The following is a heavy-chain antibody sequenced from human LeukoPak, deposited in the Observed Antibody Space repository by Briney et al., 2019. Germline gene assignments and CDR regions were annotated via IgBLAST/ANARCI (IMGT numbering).Heavy chain of an antibody. CDR3: AKDRDSSGSPADWFDP. D-gene: IGHD6-19*01. CDR2: TSGSGGST. V-gene: IGHV3-23*01. Sequence: PGGSLRLSCAASGFTFNNYAMSWVRQAPGKGLEWVSSTSGSGGSTYYADSVKGRFTISRDNPKNTLCLQMNSLRAEDTAVYYCAKDRDSSGSPADWFDPWGQGTLVTVSS. CDR1: GFTFNNYA. J-gene: IGHJ5*02.